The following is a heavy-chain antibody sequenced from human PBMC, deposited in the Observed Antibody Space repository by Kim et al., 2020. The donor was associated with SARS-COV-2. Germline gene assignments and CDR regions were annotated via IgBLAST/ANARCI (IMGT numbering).Heavy chain of an antibody. J-gene: IGHJ6*02. CDR1: GGSISSYY. Sequence: SETLSLTCTVSGGSISSYYWSWIRQPPGKGLEWIGYIYYSGSTNYNPSLKSRVTISVATSKNHFSLKLISLPAADTAGYYCARGAPWGSSSSWSVADYYGMDVWGQGTPVSVFS. D-gene: IGHD6-6*01. CDR2: IYYSGST. V-gene: IGHV4-59*13. CDR3: ARGAPWGSSSSWSVADYYGMDV.